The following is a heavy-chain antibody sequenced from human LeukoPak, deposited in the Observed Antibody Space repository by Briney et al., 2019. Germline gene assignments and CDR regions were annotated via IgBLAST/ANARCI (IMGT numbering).Heavy chain of an antibody. CDR3: ARRNYPRFRNRPITVTHVKNFDY. D-gene: IGHD4-17*01. CDR2: IYHSGST. J-gene: IGHJ4*02. V-gene: IGHV4-38-2*02. Sequence: SETLSLTCTVSGYSISSGYYWGWIRPPPGKGLEWIGSIYHSGSTYYNPSLKSRVTISVDTSKNQFSLKLSSVTAADTAVYYCARRNYPRFRNRPITVTHVKNFDYWGQGTLVTVSS. CDR1: GYSISSGYY.